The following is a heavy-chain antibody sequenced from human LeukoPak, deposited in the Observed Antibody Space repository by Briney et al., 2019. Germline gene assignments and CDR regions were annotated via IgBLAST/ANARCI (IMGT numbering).Heavy chain of an antibody. D-gene: IGHD5-18*01. CDR1: GFSLSSYG. CDR2: IWYDGTNK. J-gene: IGHJ4*02. V-gene: IGHV3-33*01. Sequence: GESLKISCAASGFSLSSYGMHWVRQAPGKGLEWVAVIWYDGTNKYYADSVKGRFTISRDNSKNTLYLQMNSLRAEDTAVYYCARDQRGFSYSKYYFDYWGQGTLVTVSS. CDR3: ARDQRGFSYSKYYFDY.